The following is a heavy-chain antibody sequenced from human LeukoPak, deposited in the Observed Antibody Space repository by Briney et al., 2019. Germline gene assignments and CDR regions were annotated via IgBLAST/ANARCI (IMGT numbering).Heavy chain of an antibody. CDR1: GFTFSSYA. V-gene: IGHV3-23*01. Sequence: GGSLRLSCAASGFTFSSYAMSWVRQAPGKGLEWVSAISGSGGSTYYADSVKGRFTISRDNSKNTLYLQMNSLRAEDTAVYYCARDRSDIVATMGAFDYWGQGTLVTVSS. CDR3: ARDRSDIVATMGAFDY. J-gene: IGHJ4*02. D-gene: IGHD5-12*01. CDR2: ISGSGGST.